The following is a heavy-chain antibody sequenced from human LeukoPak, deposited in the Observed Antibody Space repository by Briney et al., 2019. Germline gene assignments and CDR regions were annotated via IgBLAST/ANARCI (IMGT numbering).Heavy chain of an antibody. D-gene: IGHD5-18*01. V-gene: IGHV4-59*01. CDR1: GGSISTYY. Sequence: PSETLSLTCTVSGGSISTYYWSWIRQPPGKGLDWIGSIYYTGSTNYNPSLKSRVIISLDTSKNQFSLKLTSVTAADTAVYYCARSGYSYASGYYFVFWGQGTLVTVSS. CDR2: IYYTGST. J-gene: IGHJ4*02. CDR3: ARSGYSYASGYYFVF.